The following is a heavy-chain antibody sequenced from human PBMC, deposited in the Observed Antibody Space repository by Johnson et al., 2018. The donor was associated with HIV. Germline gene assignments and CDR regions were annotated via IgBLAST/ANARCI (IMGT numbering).Heavy chain of an antibody. J-gene: IGHJ3*02. CDR1: GFTFSHYN. Sequence: QVQLVESGGGVVQPGRSLRLSCAASGFTFSHYNMHWVRHAPGKGLEWVSFISYHGSNLNYVDSVKGRFTVSRDNSERTLYLQMNSLRSEDTAVYYCATYSGAEDEAFDIWGQGTMVTVSS. CDR3: ATYSGAEDEAFDI. CDR2: ISYHGSNL. D-gene: IGHD1-26*01. V-gene: IGHV3-30-3*01.